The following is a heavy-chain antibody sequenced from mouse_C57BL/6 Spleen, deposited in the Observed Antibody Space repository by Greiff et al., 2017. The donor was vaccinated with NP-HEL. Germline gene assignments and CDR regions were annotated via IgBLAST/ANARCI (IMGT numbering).Heavy chain of an antibody. CDR3: SRYYGYDGGYFDY. V-gene: IGHV1-22*01. J-gene: IGHJ2*01. Sequence: VQLKESGPELVKPGASVKMSCKASGYTFTDYNMHWVKQSHGKSLEWIGYINPNNGGTSYNQKFKGKATLTVNKSSSTAYMELRSLTSEDSAVYYWSRYYGYDGGYFDYWGQGTTLTVSS. CDR2: INPNNGGT. D-gene: IGHD2-2*01. CDR1: GYTFTDYN.